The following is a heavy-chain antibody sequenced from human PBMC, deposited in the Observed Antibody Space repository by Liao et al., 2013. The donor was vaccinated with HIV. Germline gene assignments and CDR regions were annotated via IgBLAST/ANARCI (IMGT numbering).Heavy chain of an antibody. CDR2: LYFSGST. D-gene: IGHD3-9*01. CDR1: GDSISSSSPY. CDR3: ARDAYFDWDNWFDP. Sequence: QLQLQESGPGLVKPSETLSLTCTVSGDSISSSSPYWGWIRQPPGKGLEWIGSLYFSGSTYYNPSLKSRVTISVDTSKNQFSLKLSSVTAADTAVYYCARDAYFDWDNWFDPWGPGNPGHRLL. J-gene: IGHJ5*02. V-gene: IGHV4-39*07.